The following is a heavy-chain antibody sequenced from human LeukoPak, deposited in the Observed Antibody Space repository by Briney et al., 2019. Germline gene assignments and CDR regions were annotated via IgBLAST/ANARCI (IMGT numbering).Heavy chain of an antibody. CDR2: IYTSGST. CDR1: GGSISSYY. V-gene: IGHV4-4*07. CDR3: ARDFIVVVPAATKDYYYYYMDV. J-gene: IGHJ6*03. D-gene: IGHD2-2*01. Sequence: KPSETLSLTCTVSGGSISSYYWSWIRQPAGKGLEWIGRIYTSGSTNYNPSLKSRVTMSVDTSKNQFSLKLGSVTAADTAVYYCARDFIVVVPAATKDYYYYYMDVWGKGTTVTVSS.